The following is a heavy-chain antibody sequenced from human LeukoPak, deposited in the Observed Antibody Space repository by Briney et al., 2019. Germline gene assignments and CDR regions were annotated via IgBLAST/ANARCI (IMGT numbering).Heavy chain of an antibody. CDR1: GFTFSSSW. J-gene: IGHJ4*02. Sequence: GGSLRLSCAASGFTFSSSWMSWVRQAPGKGLEWVAHIKEDGSAKYYVDSVKGRFTISRDNSKNTLWLQMNSLRAEDTAVYYCAKVTYYDFWSGPTGLDYWGQGTLVTVSS. D-gene: IGHD3-3*01. CDR3: AKVTYYDFWSGPTGLDY. V-gene: IGHV3-7*03. CDR2: IKEDGSAK.